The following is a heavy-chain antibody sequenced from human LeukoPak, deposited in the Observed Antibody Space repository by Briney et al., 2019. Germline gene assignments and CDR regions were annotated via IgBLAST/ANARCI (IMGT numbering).Heavy chain of an antibody. D-gene: IGHD4-23*01. CDR2: IYSGGDT. V-gene: IGHV3-53*01. Sequence: GGSLRLSCAASGFTVSSNFMTWVRQAPGKGLEWGSIIYSGGDTYYSDSVKGRFTISRDNSKHMLYLQMNSLRAEDTAVYYCAKGAVVIKFLFDSWGQGALVTVSS. CDR3: AKGAVVIKFLFDS. J-gene: IGHJ4*02. CDR1: GFTVSSNF.